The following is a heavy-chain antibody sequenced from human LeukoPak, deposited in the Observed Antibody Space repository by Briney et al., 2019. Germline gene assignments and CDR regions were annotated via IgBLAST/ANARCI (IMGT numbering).Heavy chain of an antibody. D-gene: IGHD6-19*01. V-gene: IGHV4-61*02. Sequence: SETLSLTCTVSGASISSGSYYWSWIRQPAGRGLEWIARISSGGSPNYNPSLQSRVTISVDTSKNRFSLELSSVTAADTAVYYCARDLAQWPFYWFDPWGQGTLVIVSS. CDR3: ARDLAQWPFYWFDP. CDR1: GASISSGSYY. CDR2: ISSGGSP. J-gene: IGHJ5*02.